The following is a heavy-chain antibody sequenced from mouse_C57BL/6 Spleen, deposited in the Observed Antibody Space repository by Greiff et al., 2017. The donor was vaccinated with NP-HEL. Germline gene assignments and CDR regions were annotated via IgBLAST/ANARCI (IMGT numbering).Heavy chain of an antibody. Sequence: VQLQESGPELVKPGASVKISCKASGYAFSSSWMNWVKQRPGKGLEWIGRIYPGDGDTNYNGKFKGKATLTADKSSSTAYMQLSSLTSEDSAVYFCARSGVGYTPFDYWGQGTTLTVSS. J-gene: IGHJ2*01. D-gene: IGHD1-2*01. CDR3: ARSGVGYTPFDY. V-gene: IGHV1-82*01. CDR2: IYPGDGDT. CDR1: GYAFSSSW.